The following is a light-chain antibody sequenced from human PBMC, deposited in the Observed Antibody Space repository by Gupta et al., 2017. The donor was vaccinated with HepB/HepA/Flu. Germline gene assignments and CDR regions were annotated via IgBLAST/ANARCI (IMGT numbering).Light chain of an antibody. Sequence: DIVLTQSQDSLAVSLGEGATINCKSSQSVLYSSNSKNYLAWYQQKPGQPPKLLIYWASTRESGVPDRFSGSGSGTDFTLTISSLQAEDVAVYYCQQYYSTPPTFGQGTKVEIK. CDR2: WAS. V-gene: IGKV4-1*01. CDR3: QQYYSTPPT. CDR1: QSVLYSSNSKNY. J-gene: IGKJ1*01.